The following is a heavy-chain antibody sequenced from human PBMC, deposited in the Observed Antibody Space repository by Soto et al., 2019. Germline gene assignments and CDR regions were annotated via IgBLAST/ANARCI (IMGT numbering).Heavy chain of an antibody. Sequence: QVQLVQSGAEVKKPGASVKVSCKASGYTFTSYAMHWVRQAPGQRLEWMGWINAGNGNTKYSQKFQGRVTITGDTSASTAYMELSSLRSEDTAVYYCARDRLIRYFDWLFPTEGNFDYWGQGTLVTVSS. V-gene: IGHV1-3*01. D-gene: IGHD3-9*01. CDR3: ARDRLIRYFDWLFPTEGNFDY. CDR2: INAGNGNT. J-gene: IGHJ4*02. CDR1: GYTFTSYA.